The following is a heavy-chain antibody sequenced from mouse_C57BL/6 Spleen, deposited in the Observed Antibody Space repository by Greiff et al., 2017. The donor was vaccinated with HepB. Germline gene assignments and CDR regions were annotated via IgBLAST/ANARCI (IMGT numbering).Heavy chain of an antibody. CDR1: GYTFTSYW. Sequence: QVQLQQPGAELVKPGASVKLSCKASGYTFTSYWMQWVKQRPGQGLEWIGEIDPSDSYTNYNQKFKGKATLTVDKSSSTAYMQLSSLTSEDSAVYYCARSSTNINYEMDYWGQGTSVTVSS. J-gene: IGHJ4*01. D-gene: IGHD2-5*01. V-gene: IGHV1-50*01. CDR3: ARSSTNINYEMDY. CDR2: IDPSDSYT.